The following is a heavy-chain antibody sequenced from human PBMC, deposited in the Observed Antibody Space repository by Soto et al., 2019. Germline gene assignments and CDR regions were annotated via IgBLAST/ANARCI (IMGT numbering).Heavy chain of an antibody. CDR3: ARGHYGSKYFAY. CDR2: IIPIFGTA. Sequence: GASVKVSCKASGGTFSSYAISWVRQAPGQGLEWMGGIIPIFGTANYAQKFQGRVTITADESTSTAYMELSSLRSEDTAVYYCARGHYGSKYFAYWGQGSLVTVSA. D-gene: IGHD4-17*01. CDR1: GGTFSSYA. V-gene: IGHV1-69*13. J-gene: IGHJ4*02.